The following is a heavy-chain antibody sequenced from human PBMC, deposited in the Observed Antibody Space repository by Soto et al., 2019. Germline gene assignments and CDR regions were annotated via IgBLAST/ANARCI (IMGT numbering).Heavy chain of an antibody. D-gene: IGHD3-16*01. CDR2: INSRSTYI. V-gene: IGHV3-21*01. Sequence: GGSLRLSCAASGFTFSTYTMNWVRQAPGKGLEWVSSINSRSTYIYYADSLKGRFTISRDNANNSLYLHMNSLRAEDTAVYYCARMGGSDDYYYYYGIDVWGQGTTVTVSS. J-gene: IGHJ6*02. CDR1: GFTFSTYT. CDR3: ARMGGSDDYYYYYGIDV.